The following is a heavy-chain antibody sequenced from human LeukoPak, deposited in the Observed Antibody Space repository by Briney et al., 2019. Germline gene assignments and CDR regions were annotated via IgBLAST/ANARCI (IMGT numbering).Heavy chain of an antibody. J-gene: IGHJ4*02. CDR2: PFYRSKWYN. Sequence: SQTLSLTCAISGDTVSSSTATWNWIRQSPSRGLEWLGRPFYRSKWYNDYAVSVKSRISINPDTSKNQFSLHLNSATPEDTAVYFCAQGIAVGGTVGDFAYWGQGSPVTVSS. V-gene: IGHV6-1*01. CDR3: AQGIAVGGTVGDFAY. D-gene: IGHD6-13*01. CDR1: GDTVSSSTAT.